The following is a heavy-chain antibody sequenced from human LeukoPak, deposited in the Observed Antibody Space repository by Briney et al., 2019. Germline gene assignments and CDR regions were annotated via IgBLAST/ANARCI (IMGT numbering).Heavy chain of an antibody. D-gene: IGHD4-17*01. CDR3: ARETVTTSEDYYGMDV. CDR2: IYYSGST. CDR1: GGSVSSGSYY. J-gene: IGHJ6*02. V-gene: IGHV4-61*01. Sequence: MPSETLSLTCTVSGGSVSSGSYYWSWIRQPPWKGLEWIGYIYYSGSTNYNPSLKSRVTISVDTSKNQFSLKLSSVTAADTAVYYCARETVTTSEDYYGMDVWGQGTTVTVSS.